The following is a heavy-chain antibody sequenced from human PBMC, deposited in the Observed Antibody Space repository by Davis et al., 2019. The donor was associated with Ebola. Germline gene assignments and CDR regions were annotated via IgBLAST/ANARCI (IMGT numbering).Heavy chain of an antibody. Sequence: GESLKISCAASVFIFSNYWMSWVRQAPGKGPEWVAIIKQDGGEKYYVDSVKGRFTISRDNAKNSLFLQMNSLRAEDTALYYCASGDGRGSSYDMDVWGQGTTVTVSS. J-gene: IGHJ6*02. CDR1: VFIFSNYW. D-gene: IGHD5-12*01. V-gene: IGHV3-7*03. CDR3: ASGDGRGSSYDMDV. CDR2: IKQDGGEK.